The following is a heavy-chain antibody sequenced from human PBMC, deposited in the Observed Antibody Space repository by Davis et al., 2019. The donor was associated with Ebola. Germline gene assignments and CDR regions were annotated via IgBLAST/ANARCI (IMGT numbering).Heavy chain of an antibody. V-gene: IGHV4-34*01. D-gene: IGHD4-11*01. CDR3: ALLTTVTYNWFDP. CDR1: GGSFSGYH. J-gene: IGHJ5*02. Sequence: SETLSLTCAVYGGSFSGYHWTWIRQAPGKGLEWIGEINHSGSTNYNPSLKSRVTISRDTSKNQFSLKLSSVTAADTAVYYCALLTTVTYNWFDPWGQGTLVTVSS. CDR2: INHSGST.